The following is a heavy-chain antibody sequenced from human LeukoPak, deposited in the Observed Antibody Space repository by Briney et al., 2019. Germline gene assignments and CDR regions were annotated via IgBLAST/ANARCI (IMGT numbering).Heavy chain of an antibody. CDR2: IGYTGTDT. V-gene: IGHV3-30*02. CDR3: ARDLTERKYYIAY. D-gene: IGHD2-8*02. J-gene: IGHJ4*02. Sequence: PGGSLRLSCAASGFTFSSFGMHWVRQAPGEGLEWVAYIGYTGTDTYYADSVKGRFTISRDNSKNTVHLQVNSLRAADTALYSCARDLTERKYYIAYWGQGTLVTVSP. CDR1: GFTFSSFG.